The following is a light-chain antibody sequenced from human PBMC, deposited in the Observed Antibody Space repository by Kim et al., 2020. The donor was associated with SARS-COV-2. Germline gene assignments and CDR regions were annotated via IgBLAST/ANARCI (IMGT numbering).Light chain of an antibody. CDR2: DVT. J-gene: IGLJ1*01. CDR1: SSDIGSFDY. Sequence: GQSITISRTGTSSDIGSFDYVSWYQQHPGKGPKLLIYDVTNRPSGVSNRFSGSKSGSTASLTISGLQAEDDADYYCSSYTTSTTYVFGSGTKVTVL. V-gene: IGLV2-14*03. CDR3: SSYTTSTTYV.